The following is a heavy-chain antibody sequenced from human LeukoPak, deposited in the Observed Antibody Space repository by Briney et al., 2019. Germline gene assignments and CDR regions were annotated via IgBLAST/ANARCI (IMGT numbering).Heavy chain of an antibody. Sequence: GGSPRLSCAASGFTFSSYAMSWVRQAPGKGLEWVSAISGSGGSTYYADSVKGRFTISRDNSKNTLYLQMNSLRAEDTAVYYCAKTTGIAAAGNNENWFDPWGQGTLVTVSS. CDR1: GFTFSSYA. CDR3: AKTTGIAAAGNNENWFDP. D-gene: IGHD6-13*01. J-gene: IGHJ5*02. V-gene: IGHV3-23*01. CDR2: ISGSGGST.